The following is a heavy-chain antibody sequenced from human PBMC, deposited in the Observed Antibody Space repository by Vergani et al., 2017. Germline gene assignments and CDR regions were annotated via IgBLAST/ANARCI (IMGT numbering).Heavy chain of an antibody. V-gene: IGHV3-30*03. Sequence: QVQLVESGGGVVQPGRSLRLSCAASGFTFSSYGMHWVRQAPGKGLEWVAVISYDGSNKYYADSVKGRFTISRDNSKNTLYLQMNSLRAEDTAVYYCAARSEYSSGHDCWGQGTLVTVSS. CDR3: AARSEYSSGHDC. D-gene: IGHD6-19*01. CDR2: ISYDGSNK. CDR1: GFTFSSYG. J-gene: IGHJ4*02.